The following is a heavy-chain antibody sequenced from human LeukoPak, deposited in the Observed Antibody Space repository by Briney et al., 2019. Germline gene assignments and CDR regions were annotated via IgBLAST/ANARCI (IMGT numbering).Heavy chain of an antibody. CDR1: AGSISSYY. Sequence: SETLSLTCTVSAGSISSYYWGWIRQPAGKGLEWIGRIYTSGSTNYNPSLKSRVTMSVDTSKNQFSLKLSSVTAADTAVYYCARDLRYSSSWYHDYWGQGTLVTVSS. CDR3: ARDLRYSSSWYHDY. J-gene: IGHJ4*02. CDR2: IYTSGST. V-gene: IGHV4-4*07. D-gene: IGHD6-13*01.